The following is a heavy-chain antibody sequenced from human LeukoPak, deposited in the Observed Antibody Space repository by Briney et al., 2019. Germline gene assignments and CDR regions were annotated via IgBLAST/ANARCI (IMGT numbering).Heavy chain of an antibody. V-gene: IGHV4-61*02. J-gene: IGHJ6*02. CDR1: GVSVSSGSYQ. CDR2: IYARGDT. CDR3: VAMKPPYYYYGLDV. Sequence: PSETLSLTCTVSGVSVSSGSYQYSWIRQPAGKGLEWIGRIYARGDTNYNPSLRSRVTISIDASKNQFSLELISMTAADSAVYYCVAMKPPYYYYGLDVWGQGTTVTVS.